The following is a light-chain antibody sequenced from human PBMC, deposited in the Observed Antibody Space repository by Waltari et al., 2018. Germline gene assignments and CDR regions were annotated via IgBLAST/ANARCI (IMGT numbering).Light chain of an antibody. CDR2: EVI. J-gene: IGLJ3*02. V-gene: IGLV2-8*01. CDR1: SSAVGGYHY. Sequence: QSALTQPPSASGSPGQSVTISCTGTSSAVGGYHYVSWYQQHPGKAPKVMISEVIKRPSGVPARFSASNAGNTASLTVSGVQAEDEADYYCSSYGGSNNLVFGGWTKLTVL. CDR3: SSYGGSNNLV.